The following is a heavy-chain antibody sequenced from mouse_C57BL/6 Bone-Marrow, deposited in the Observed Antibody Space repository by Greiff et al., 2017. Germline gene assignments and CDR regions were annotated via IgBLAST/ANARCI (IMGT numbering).Heavy chain of an antibody. Sequence: DVKLVESGGGLVKPGGSLKLSCAASGFTFSSYAMSWVRQTPEKRLEWVATISDGGSYTYYPDNVKGRFTISRDNAKNNLYLQMSHLKSEDTAMYYCASPDSSGLGWFAYWGQGTLVTVSA. V-gene: IGHV5-4*03. CDR3: ASPDSSGLGWFAY. CDR1: GFTFSSYA. D-gene: IGHD3-2*02. J-gene: IGHJ3*01. CDR2: ISDGGSYT.